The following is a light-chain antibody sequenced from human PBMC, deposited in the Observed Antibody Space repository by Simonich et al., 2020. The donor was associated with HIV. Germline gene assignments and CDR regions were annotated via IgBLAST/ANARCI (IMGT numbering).Light chain of an antibody. Sequence: AIRMTQSPSSLSASTGDRVTITCRASQGISNYLVWYQQKPGKAPKLLIYATSTLQSGVPSRFRGSGSGTDFTLTISRLQSEDFATYYCQQYYSYPPTFGPGTKVDIK. J-gene: IGKJ3*01. V-gene: IGKV1-8*01. CDR1: QGISNY. CDR2: ATS. CDR3: QQYYSYPPT.